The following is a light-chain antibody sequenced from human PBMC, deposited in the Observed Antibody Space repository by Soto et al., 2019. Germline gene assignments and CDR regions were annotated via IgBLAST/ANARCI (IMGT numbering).Light chain of an antibody. CDR1: SSDVGAYKY. J-gene: IGLJ3*02. CDR3: TSYVGNDIWV. CDR2: ELT. Sequence: QSALTQPPSASGSPGQSVTISCTATSSDVGAYKYVSWYQQYPGKAPKLMIYELTKRPSGVPDRFSGSKSGNTASLTVSGLQAEDEADYYCTSYVGNDIWVFGGGTKLTVL. V-gene: IGLV2-8*01.